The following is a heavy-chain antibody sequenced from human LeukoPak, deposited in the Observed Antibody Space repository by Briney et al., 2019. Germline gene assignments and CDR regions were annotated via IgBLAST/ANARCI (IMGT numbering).Heavy chain of an antibody. Sequence: GGSLRLSCTASGFTFGDYAMSWVRQAPGKGLEGVGFIRSKAYGWTTEYAASVKGRFTISRDDSKSIAYLQMNSLKTEDTAVYYCTRSVGGYYFFDYWGQGTLVTVSS. CDR2: IRSKAYGWTT. J-gene: IGHJ4*02. V-gene: IGHV3-49*04. CDR1: GFTFGDYA. D-gene: IGHD3-22*01. CDR3: TRSVGGYYFFDY.